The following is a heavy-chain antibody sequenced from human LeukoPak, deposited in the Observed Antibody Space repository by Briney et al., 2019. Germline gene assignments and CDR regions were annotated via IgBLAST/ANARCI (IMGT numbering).Heavy chain of an antibody. J-gene: IGHJ6*02. V-gene: IGHV1-46*01. CDR3: ARDRAPPSEYYYYYGMDV. CDR2: INPSGGST. Sequence: ASVKVSCKASGYTFTSYYMHWVRHAPGQGLEWMGIINPSGGSTSYAQKFQGRVTMTRDTSTSTVYMELSSLRSEDTAVYYCARDRAPPSEYYYYYGMDVWGQGTTVTVSS. CDR1: GYTFTSYY.